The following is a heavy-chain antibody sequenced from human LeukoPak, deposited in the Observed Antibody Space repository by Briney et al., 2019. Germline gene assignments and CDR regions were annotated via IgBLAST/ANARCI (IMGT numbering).Heavy chain of an antibody. Sequence: GGSLRLSCAASGFTFSSYAMHWVRQAPGKGLEWVAVISYDGSNKYYADSVKGRFTISRDNAKNSLYLQMNSLGAEDTAVYSCARAPFGETTVGPNALDIWGPGTMVTVSS. J-gene: IGHJ3*02. CDR1: GFTFSSYA. CDR2: ISYDGSNK. CDR3: ARAPFGETTVGPNALDI. D-gene: IGHD4-23*01. V-gene: IGHV3-30-3*01.